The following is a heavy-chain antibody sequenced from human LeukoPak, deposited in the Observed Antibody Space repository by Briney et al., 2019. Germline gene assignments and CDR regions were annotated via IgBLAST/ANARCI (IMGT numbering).Heavy chain of an antibody. CDR2: MWFGATT. CDR1: GDSISSSNSY. CDR3: ARGRRGSYFQDY. J-gene: IGHJ4*02. V-gene: IGHV4-39*07. Sequence: SETLSLTCTVSGDSISSSNSYWGWIRQPPGKGLEWIGSMWFGATTSYDPSLKSRVTISIDPSKNQFSLKLSSVTAADTALYYCARGRRGSYFQDYWGQGTLVTVSS. D-gene: IGHD1-26*01.